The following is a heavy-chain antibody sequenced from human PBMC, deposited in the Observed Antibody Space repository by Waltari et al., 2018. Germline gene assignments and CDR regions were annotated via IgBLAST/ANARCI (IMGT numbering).Heavy chain of an antibody. V-gene: IGHV1-46*01. CDR2: INPSGGGT. Sequence: QVQLVQSGAEVKRPGAAVQVSCKAAGYSFTGFSMTWVRQAPGQGLEWMGIINPSGGGTTYTQKFQDRVTMTRDTSTNTVYMELSSLRSEDTAVYYCARAGTTLIWGVAEWGQGTLVTVSS. CDR3: ARAGTTLIWGVAE. CDR1: GYSFTGFS. D-gene: IGHD3-10*01. J-gene: IGHJ4*02.